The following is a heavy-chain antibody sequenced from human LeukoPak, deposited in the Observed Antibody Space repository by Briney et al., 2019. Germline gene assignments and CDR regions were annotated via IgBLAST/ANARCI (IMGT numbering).Heavy chain of an antibody. Sequence: GGSLRLSCAASAFTFSSYAMSWVRQAPGKGLEWVSAISGSGGNTYYADSAKGRFTISRDNSKNTLHLQMDSLRAEDTAVYYCARGTQNYYYYGLDVWGQGTTVTVSS. J-gene: IGHJ6*02. CDR1: AFTFSSYA. CDR2: ISGSGGNT. CDR3: ARGTQNYYYYGLDV. V-gene: IGHV3-23*01.